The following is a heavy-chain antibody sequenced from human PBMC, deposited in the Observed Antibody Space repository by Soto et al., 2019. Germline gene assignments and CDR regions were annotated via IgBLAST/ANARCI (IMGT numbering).Heavy chain of an antibody. CDR1: GFIFDDYA. V-gene: IGHV3-9*01. CDR3: AKDMWFGELYGVGKSGFDY. Sequence: EVQLVESGGGLVQPGRSLRLSCAASGFIFDDYAMHWVRQAPGKGLEWVSGISWNSGSIGYADSVKGRFTISRDNAKNSLYRQMNSLRAEDTALYYCAKDMWFGELYGVGKSGFDYWGQGTLVTVSS. CDR2: ISWNSGSI. J-gene: IGHJ4*02. D-gene: IGHD3-10*01.